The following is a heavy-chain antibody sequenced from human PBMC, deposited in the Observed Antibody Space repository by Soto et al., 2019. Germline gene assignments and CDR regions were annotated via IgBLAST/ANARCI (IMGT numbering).Heavy chain of an antibody. J-gene: IGHJ4*02. Sequence: EVQLLESGGGLVQPGGSLRLSCAASGFTFSSYAMSWVRQAPGKGLEWVSAISGSGGSTYYADSVKGRFTISRDKSKNTLYLQMNSLRAEDTAVYYCAKGVYYDFWSGNFGFDYWGQGTLVTVSS. CDR1: GFTFSSYA. CDR2: ISGSGGST. D-gene: IGHD3-3*01. CDR3: AKGVYYDFWSGNFGFDY. V-gene: IGHV3-23*01.